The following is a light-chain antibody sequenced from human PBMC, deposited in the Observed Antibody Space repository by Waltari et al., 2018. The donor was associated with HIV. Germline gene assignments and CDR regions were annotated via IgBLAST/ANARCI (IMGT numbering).Light chain of an antibody. CDR2: LGS. V-gene: IGKV2-28*01. CDR1: QSLLHSNGYNY. CDR3: MQALQIHWT. J-gene: IGKJ1*01. Sequence: DIVMTQSPLSLPVTPGEPASISCRSSQSLLHSNGYNYLDWYLQKPGQSPQLLIYLGSNRASGVPDRFSGSGSGTDFTLKISRVEAEDVGVYYRMQALQIHWTCGQGTKVEIK.